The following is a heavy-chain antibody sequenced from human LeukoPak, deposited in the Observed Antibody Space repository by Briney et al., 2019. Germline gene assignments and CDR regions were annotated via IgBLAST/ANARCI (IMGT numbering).Heavy chain of an antibody. J-gene: IGHJ4*02. D-gene: IGHD2-2*02. Sequence: GGSLRLSCAASGFSFSTYTMRWVRQAPGKGLEYVSGIASNGGSKHYANSVKGRFTIPRDNSKNTVYLQMGSLRPEDMAVYYCAREYCTTNNCYNWGLGYWGQGTLVTVSS. CDR2: IASNGGSK. CDR3: AREYCTTNNCYNWGLGY. V-gene: IGHV3-64*01. CDR1: GFSFSTYT.